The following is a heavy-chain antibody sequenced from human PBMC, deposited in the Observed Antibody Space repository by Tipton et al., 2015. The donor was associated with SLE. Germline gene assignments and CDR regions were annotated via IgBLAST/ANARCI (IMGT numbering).Heavy chain of an antibody. V-gene: IGHV3-74*01. Sequence: SLRLSCAASGFTFSSYAMSWVRQAPGKGLVWVSRINSDGSSTRYADSVKGRFTISRDNAKNTLYLQMNSLRAEDTAVYYCARDTIWGVGHYWGQGTLVTVSS. CDR2: INSDGSST. J-gene: IGHJ4*02. D-gene: IGHD7-27*01. CDR3: ARDTIWGVGHY. CDR1: GFTFSSYA.